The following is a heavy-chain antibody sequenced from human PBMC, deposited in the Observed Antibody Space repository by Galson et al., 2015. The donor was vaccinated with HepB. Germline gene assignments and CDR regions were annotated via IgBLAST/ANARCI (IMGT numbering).Heavy chain of an antibody. Sequence: SLRLSCAASGFTFSSYSMNWVRQAPGKGLEWVSSISSSSSYIYYADSVKGRFTISRDNAKNSLYLQMNSLRAEDTAVYYCARDPVEMATIGIVDYWGQGTLVTVSS. CDR2: ISSSSSYI. V-gene: IGHV3-21*01. J-gene: IGHJ4*02. D-gene: IGHD5-24*01. CDR3: ARDPVEMATIGIVDY. CDR1: GFTFSSYS.